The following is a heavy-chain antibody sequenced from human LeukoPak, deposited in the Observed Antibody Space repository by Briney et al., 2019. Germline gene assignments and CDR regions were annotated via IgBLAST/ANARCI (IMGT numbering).Heavy chain of an antibody. V-gene: IGHV1-18*01. J-gene: IGHJ6*03. CDR3: ARDGLDSLRYFDWLAYYYYMDV. CDR1: GYTFTSYG. D-gene: IGHD3-9*01. Sequence: ASVKVSCKASGYTFTSYGISCVRQAPGQGLEWMGRISAYNGNTNYAQKLQGRVTMTTDTSTSTAYMELRSLRSDDTAVYYCARDGLDSLRYFDWLAYYYYMDVWGKGTTVTVSS. CDR2: ISAYNGNT.